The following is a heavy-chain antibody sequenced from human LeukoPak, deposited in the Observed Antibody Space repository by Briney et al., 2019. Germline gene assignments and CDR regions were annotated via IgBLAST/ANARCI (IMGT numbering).Heavy chain of an antibody. Sequence: GGSLRLSCAAPGLTVSSYSVNWVRQAPGKGLEWVSYISSSSSTIYYADSVKGRFTISRDNAKNSLYLQMNSLRDEDTAVYYCARARASGRSGFDYWGQGTLVTVSS. D-gene: IGHD2-15*01. CDR1: GLTVSSYS. CDR3: ARARASGRSGFDY. CDR2: ISSSSSTI. V-gene: IGHV3-48*02. J-gene: IGHJ4*02.